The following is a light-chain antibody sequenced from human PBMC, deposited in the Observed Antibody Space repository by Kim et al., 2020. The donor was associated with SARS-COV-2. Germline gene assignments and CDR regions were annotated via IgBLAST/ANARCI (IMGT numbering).Light chain of an antibody. J-gene: IGLJ3*02. V-gene: IGLV10-54*01. CDR2: RNN. Sequence: QTDTLACTGNNNNVRHQGASWLQQHRGHPPKLLSYRNNNRPSGISERLSASRSGNTASLTITGLQAEDEADYYCSAWDRSLSAWVFGGGTQLTVL. CDR3: SAWDRSLSAWV. CDR1: NNNVRHQG.